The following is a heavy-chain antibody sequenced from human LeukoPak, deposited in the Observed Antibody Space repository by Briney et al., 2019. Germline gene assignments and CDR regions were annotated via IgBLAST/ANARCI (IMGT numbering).Heavy chain of an antibody. CDR2: INQDGSDK. J-gene: IGHJ4*02. CDR3: ATSTAGLDY. V-gene: IGHV3-7*01. Sequence: PGGSLRLSCAASGFTFSSYWMSWVRQAPGKGLEWVANINQDGSDKYYVDSVKGRFTISRDNAKNSLYLQTNSLRAEDTAVYYCATSTAGLDYWGQGTLVTVSS. CDR1: GFTFSSYW. D-gene: IGHD1-1*01.